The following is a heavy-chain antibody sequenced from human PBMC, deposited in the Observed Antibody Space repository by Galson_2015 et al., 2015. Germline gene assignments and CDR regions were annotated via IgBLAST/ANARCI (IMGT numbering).Heavy chain of an antibody. J-gene: IGHJ1*01. D-gene: IGHD6-13*01. CDR1: GFTVSSNY. Sequence: SLRLSCAASGFTVSSNYMSWVRQAPGKGLEWVSVIYSGGSTYYAGSVKGRFTISRDNSKNKLYLQMNSLRAEDTAVYYCARGWQPSLQHSVHGPLVPVSS. V-gene: IGHV3-66*02. CDR2: IYSGGST. CDR3: ARGWQPSLQH.